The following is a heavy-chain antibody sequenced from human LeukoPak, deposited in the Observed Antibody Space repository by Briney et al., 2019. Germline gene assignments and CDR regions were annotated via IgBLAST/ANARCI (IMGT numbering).Heavy chain of an antibody. CDR2: MNPNSGNT. Sequence: ASVKVSCNASGYTFTSYDINWVRQATGQGLEWMGWMNPNSGNTGYAQKFQGRVTITRNTSISTAYMELSSLRSEDTAVYYCARVSSGPAFSDFWSGYYNYYYYYMDVWGKGTTVTVSS. CDR3: ARVSSGPAFSDFWSGYYNYYYYYMDV. V-gene: IGHV1-8*03. J-gene: IGHJ6*03. D-gene: IGHD3-3*01. CDR1: GYTFTSYD.